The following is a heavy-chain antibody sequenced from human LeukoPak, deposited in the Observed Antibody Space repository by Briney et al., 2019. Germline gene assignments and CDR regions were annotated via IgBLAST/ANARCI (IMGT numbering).Heavy chain of an antibody. CDR3: AKDKGIGILWFGELEY. V-gene: IGHV3-9*01. Sequence: GGSLRLSCAASGFTFDDYAMHWVRQAPGKGLEWVSGISWNSGSIGYADSVKGRFTISRDNAKNSLYLQMNSLRAEDTASYYCAKDKGIGILWFGELEYWGQGTLVTVSS. D-gene: IGHD3-10*01. CDR2: ISWNSGSI. CDR1: GFTFDDYA. J-gene: IGHJ4*02.